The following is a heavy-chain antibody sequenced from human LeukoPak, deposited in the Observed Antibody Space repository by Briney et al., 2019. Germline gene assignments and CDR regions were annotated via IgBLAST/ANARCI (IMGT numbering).Heavy chain of an antibody. D-gene: IGHD2-2*01. J-gene: IGHJ4*02. CDR2: INHSGST. V-gene: IGHV4-34*01. CDR3: ASTERCSTTCPLDY. Sequence: TAETLSLTCAVYGGSFRGYYWSWIRQPPGKGLEWIGEINHSGSTNYNPSLKSRVTISLDTSMKKFSLKLNSVTAADAAVYYCASTERCSTTCPLDYWGQGTLVTVSS. CDR1: GGSFRGYY.